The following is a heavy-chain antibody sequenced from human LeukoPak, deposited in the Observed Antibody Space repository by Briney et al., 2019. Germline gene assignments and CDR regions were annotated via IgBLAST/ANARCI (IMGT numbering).Heavy chain of an antibody. CDR1: GGSFSGYY. J-gene: IGHJ6*03. CDR2: INHSGST. D-gene: IGHD5-18*01. Sequence: SETLSLTCAAYGGSFSGYYWSWIRQPPGKGLEWIGEINHSGSTNYNPSLKSRVTISVDTSKNQFSLKLSSVTAADTAVYYCARKSGDTAMAKDYYYYMDVWGKGTTVTVSS. CDR3: ARKSGDTAMAKDYYYYMDV. V-gene: IGHV4-34*01.